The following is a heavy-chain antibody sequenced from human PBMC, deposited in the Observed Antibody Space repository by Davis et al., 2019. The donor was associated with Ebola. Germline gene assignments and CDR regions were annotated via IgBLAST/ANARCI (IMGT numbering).Heavy chain of an antibody. CDR3: ARGYSGSYSPLDY. CDR1: GFTFSSYA. Sequence: GGSLRLSCAASGFTFSSYAMHWVRQAPGKGLEWMAVISYDGNNKYYADSVKGRFTISRDNSKNTLYLQMNSRRVEDTAVYYCARGYSGSYSPLDYWGQGTLVTVSS. D-gene: IGHD1-26*01. V-gene: IGHV3-30-3*01. J-gene: IGHJ4*02. CDR2: ISYDGNNK.